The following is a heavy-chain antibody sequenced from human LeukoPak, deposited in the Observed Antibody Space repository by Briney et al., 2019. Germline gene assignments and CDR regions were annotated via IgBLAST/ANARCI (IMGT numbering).Heavy chain of an antibody. J-gene: IGHJ4*02. V-gene: IGHV3-11*01. CDR1: GFTFTDYY. CDR2: ISTSGTNI. Sequence: GGSLRLSCAASGFTFTDYYMTWIRQAPGKGLEWVSYISTSGTNIYYADSVKGRFTISRDNTRKSLYLQINNLRAEDTAVYYCSRKTASGPFDCWGQGTLVTVAS. CDR3: SRKTASGPFDC.